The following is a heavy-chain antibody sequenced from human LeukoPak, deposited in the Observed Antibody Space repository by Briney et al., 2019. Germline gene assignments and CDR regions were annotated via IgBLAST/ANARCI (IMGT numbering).Heavy chain of an antibody. D-gene: IGHD3-22*01. CDR3: AVTYYYDSSGYHDAFDI. V-gene: IGHV4-38-2*01. J-gene: IGHJ3*02. CDR2: IYHSGST. Sequence: SETLSLTCAVSGYSISSGYYWGWIRQPPGKGLEWIGSIYHSGSTYYNPSLKSRVTISVDTSKNQFSLKLSSVTAADTAVYYCAVTYYYDSSGYHDAFDIWGQGTMVTVSS. CDR1: GYSISSGYY.